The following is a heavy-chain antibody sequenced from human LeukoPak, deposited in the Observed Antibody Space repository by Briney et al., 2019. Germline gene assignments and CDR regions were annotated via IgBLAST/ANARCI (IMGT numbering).Heavy chain of an antibody. J-gene: IGHJ5*02. V-gene: IGHV4-59*08. CDR3: ARQGGIVVVPAASSFSAQYNWFDP. CDR1: GDSISSYY. D-gene: IGHD2-2*01. CDR2: IYYSGST. Sequence: SETLSLTCTVSGDSISSYYWSWIRQPPGKGLEWIGYIYYSGSTNYNPSLKSRVTISVDASKNQFSLKLSSVTAADTAVYYCARQGGIVVVPAASSFSAQYNWFDPWGQGTLVTVSS.